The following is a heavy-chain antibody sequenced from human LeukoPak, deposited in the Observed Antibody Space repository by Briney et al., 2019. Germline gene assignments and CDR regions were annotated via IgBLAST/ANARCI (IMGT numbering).Heavy chain of an antibody. J-gene: IGHJ4*02. CDR3: AKDMDDYVWGSYRTLDY. D-gene: IGHD3-16*02. Sequence: GGSLRLSCAASGFTFGSYAMSWVRQAPGKGLEWVSAISGSGGSTYYADSVKGRFTISRDNSKNTLYLQMNSLRAEDTAVYYCAKDMDDYVWGSYRTLDYWGQGTLVTVSS. CDR2: ISGSGGST. CDR1: GFTFGSYA. V-gene: IGHV3-23*01.